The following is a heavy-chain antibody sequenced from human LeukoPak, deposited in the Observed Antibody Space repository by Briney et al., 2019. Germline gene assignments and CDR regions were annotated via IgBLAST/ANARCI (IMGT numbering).Heavy chain of an antibody. CDR2: INPNSGGT. CDR3: ARDLPYSSSWYDSGGNWFDP. Sequence: ASVKVSCKASGYTFTGYYMHWVRQAPGQGLEWMGWINPNSGGTNYAQKFQGRVTMTRDTSISTAYMELSRLRSDDTAVYYCARDLPYSSSWYDSGGNWFDPWGQGTLVTVSS. V-gene: IGHV1-2*02. J-gene: IGHJ5*02. CDR1: GYTFTGYY. D-gene: IGHD6-13*01.